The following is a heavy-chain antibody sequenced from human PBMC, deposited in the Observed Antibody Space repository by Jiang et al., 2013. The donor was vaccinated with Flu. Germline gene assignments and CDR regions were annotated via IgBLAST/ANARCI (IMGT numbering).Heavy chain of an antibody. CDR3: ARQNYDFWSGYYIDY. Sequence: GPGLVKPSQTLSLTCTVSGGSISSGDYYWSWIRQPPGKGLEWIGYIYYSGSTYYNPSLKSRVTISVDTSKNQFSLKLSSVTAADTAVYYCARQNYDFWSGYYIDYWGQGNPGHRLL. J-gene: IGHJ4*02. V-gene: IGHV4-30-4*01. D-gene: IGHD3-3*01. CDR2: IYYSGST. CDR1: GGSISSGDYY.